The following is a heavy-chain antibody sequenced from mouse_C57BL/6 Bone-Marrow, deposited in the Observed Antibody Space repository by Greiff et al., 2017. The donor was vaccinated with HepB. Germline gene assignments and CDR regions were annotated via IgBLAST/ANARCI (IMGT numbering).Heavy chain of an antibody. CDR1: GYAFSSSW. CDR3: ARFHYGSSYV. CDR2: IYPGDGDT. Sequence: QVQLKESGPELVKPGASVKISCKASGYAFSSSWMNWVKQRPGKGLEWIGRIYPGDGDTNYNGKFKGKATLTADKSSSTAYMQLSSLTSEDSAVYFCARFHYGSSYVWGQGTTLTVSS. D-gene: IGHD1-1*01. V-gene: IGHV1-82*01. J-gene: IGHJ2*01.